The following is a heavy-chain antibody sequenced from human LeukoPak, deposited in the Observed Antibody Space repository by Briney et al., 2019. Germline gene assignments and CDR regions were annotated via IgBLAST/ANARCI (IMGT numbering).Heavy chain of an antibody. J-gene: IGHJ4*02. CDR3: ARLMYSRGYFDY. D-gene: IGHD2-21*01. CDR1: GGSFSDYY. V-gene: IGHV4-34*01. CDR2: INHSGST. Sequence: SETLSLTCAVYGGSFSDYYWSWIRQPPGKGLEWIGEINHSGSTNYNPSLKSRVTISVDTSKNQFSLKLSSVTAADTAVYYCARLMYSRGYFDYWGQGTLVTVSS.